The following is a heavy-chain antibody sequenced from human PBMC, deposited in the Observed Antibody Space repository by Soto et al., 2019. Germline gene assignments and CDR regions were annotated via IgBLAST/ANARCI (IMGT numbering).Heavy chain of an antibody. V-gene: IGHV3-23*01. D-gene: IGHD2-21*02. CDR3: AKNGCGGDCYSSVAGNWFDP. CDR2: ISGSGGST. Sequence: PGGSLRLSCVASGFTFSGNLMSWVRQAPGKGLEWISIISGSGGSTYYADSVKGRFTISRDNSNNTLYLQMHSLTAADTAVYYCAKNGCGGDCYSSVAGNWFDPWGQGTPVTVSS. J-gene: IGHJ5*02. CDR1: GFTFSGNL.